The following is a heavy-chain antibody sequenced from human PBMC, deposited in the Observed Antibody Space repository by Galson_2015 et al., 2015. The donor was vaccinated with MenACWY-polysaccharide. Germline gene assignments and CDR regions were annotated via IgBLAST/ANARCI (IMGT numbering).Heavy chain of an antibody. D-gene: IGHD2-2*01. Sequence: ETLSLTCAVSGGSISSYYWRWIRPPPGKGLAWIGYIYYSGSTNYNPSLKSRVTISVDTSKNQFSLKLSSVTAADTAVYYCARHRIVCSSTSCYFEGFDYGGQGTLVTVSS. J-gene: IGHJ4*02. CDR2: IYYSGST. CDR3: ARHRIVCSSTSCYFEGFDY. V-gene: IGHV4-59*08. CDR1: GGSISSYY.